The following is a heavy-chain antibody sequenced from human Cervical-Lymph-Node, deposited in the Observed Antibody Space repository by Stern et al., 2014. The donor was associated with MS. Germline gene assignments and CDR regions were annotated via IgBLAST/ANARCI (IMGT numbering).Heavy chain of an antibody. D-gene: IGHD2-15*01. Sequence: QVQLVQSGAEVKKPGASVKVSCKVSGYPFPSYGISWVRQAPGQGLEWMGWSNPYNGNTNYAQKFQGRVTMATDTSTITAYMELRSLRSDDTAVYYCARDEEVAEIYFYYGMDVWGQGTTVIVSS. CDR2: SNPYNGNT. V-gene: IGHV1-18*04. CDR3: ARDEEVAEIYFYYGMDV. CDR1: GYPFPSYG. J-gene: IGHJ6*02.